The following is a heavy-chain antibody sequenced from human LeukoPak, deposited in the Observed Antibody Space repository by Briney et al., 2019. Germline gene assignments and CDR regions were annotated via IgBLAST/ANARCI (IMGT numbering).Heavy chain of an antibody. CDR2: ISAYNGNT. V-gene: IGHV1-18*01. Sequence: ASVKVSCKASGGTFNSYAISWVRQAPGQGLEWMGWISAYNGNTNYAQKLQGRVTMTTDTSTSTAYMELSSLRSEDTAVYYCAREQWLVRNYMDVWGKGTTVTVSS. CDR1: GGTFNSYA. J-gene: IGHJ6*03. D-gene: IGHD6-19*01. CDR3: AREQWLVRNYMDV.